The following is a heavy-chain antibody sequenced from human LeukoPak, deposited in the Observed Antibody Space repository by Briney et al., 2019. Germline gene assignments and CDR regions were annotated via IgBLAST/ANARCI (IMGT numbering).Heavy chain of an antibody. Sequence: PGGSLRLFCAASGFTFSRYWMRWVRQAPGKRLEWVANIKQDGSEKYYVDSVKGRFTISRDNAKNSLYLQMNSLRAEDTAVYYCARLLVYNSGGEAFDHWGQGTLVTVSS. D-gene: IGHD1-20*01. CDR1: GFTFSRYW. CDR3: ARLLVYNSGGEAFDH. CDR2: IKQDGSEK. J-gene: IGHJ4*02. V-gene: IGHV3-7*01.